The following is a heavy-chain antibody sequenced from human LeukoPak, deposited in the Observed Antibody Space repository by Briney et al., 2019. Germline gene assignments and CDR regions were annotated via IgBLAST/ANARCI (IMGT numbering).Heavy chain of an antibody. CDR2: ISSSSSSR. J-gene: IGHJ6*02. D-gene: IGHD2-21*01. CDR3: VRGIV. V-gene: IGHV3-48*02. Sequence: GGSLRLSCAASGFTFSNHSMTWVRQAPGKGLEWVSYISSSSSSRYYADSVKGRFTISRDNAKNSLYLQMNSLRDEDTAVYYCVRGIVWGQGTTVTVSS. CDR1: GFTFSNHS.